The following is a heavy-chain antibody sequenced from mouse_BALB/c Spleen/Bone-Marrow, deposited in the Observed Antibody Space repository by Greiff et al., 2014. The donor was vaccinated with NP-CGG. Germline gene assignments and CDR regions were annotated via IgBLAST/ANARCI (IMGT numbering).Heavy chain of an antibody. CDR2: IYPGDGDT. Sequence: VQLQQSGAELARPGSSVKISCKASGYAFSSYRMNWVKQRPGQGLEWIGQIYPGDGDTNYNGNFKDKATLTTDKSSTTAYMQLSSLTSEDSAVYFCARGGRLTGYYFDYWGQGTTLTVSS. CDR3: ARGGRLTGYYFDY. D-gene: IGHD4-1*01. V-gene: IGHV1-80*01. J-gene: IGHJ2*01. CDR1: GYAFSSYR.